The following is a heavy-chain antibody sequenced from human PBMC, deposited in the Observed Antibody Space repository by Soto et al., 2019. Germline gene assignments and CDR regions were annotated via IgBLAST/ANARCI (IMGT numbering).Heavy chain of an antibody. CDR3: ARVEGGYSYGLDY. CDR1: GGSISSSSYY. J-gene: IGHJ4*02. V-gene: IGHV4-39*01. CDR2: IYYSGST. D-gene: IGHD5-18*01. Sequence: SETLSLTCTVSGGSISSSSYYWGWIRQPPGKGLEWIGSIYYSGSTYYNPSLKSRVTISVDTSKNQFSLKLSSVTAADTAVYYCARVEGGYSYGLDYWGQGTLVTVSS.